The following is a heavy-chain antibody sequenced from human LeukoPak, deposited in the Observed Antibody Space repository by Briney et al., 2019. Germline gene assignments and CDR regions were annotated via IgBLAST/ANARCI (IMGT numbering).Heavy chain of an antibody. Sequence: GGSLRPSCAASGFTFSSYAMSWVRQAPGKGLEWVSAISGSGGSTYYADSVKGRFTISRDNSKNTLYLQMNSLRAEDTAVYYCAKDRGIAVAGTLDAFDIWGQGTMVTVSS. J-gene: IGHJ3*02. D-gene: IGHD6-19*01. CDR3: AKDRGIAVAGTLDAFDI. CDR1: GFTFSSYA. V-gene: IGHV3-23*01. CDR2: ISGSGGST.